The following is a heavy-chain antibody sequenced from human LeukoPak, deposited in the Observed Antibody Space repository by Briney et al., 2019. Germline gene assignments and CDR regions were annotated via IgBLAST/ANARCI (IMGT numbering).Heavy chain of an antibody. CDR2: IKSKTDGGTT. V-gene: IGHV3-15*01. CDR3: TTVGNLVLLESSRDY. J-gene: IGHJ4*02. Sequence: GGSLRLSCAASGFTFSNAWMSWVRQAPGKGLEWVGRIKSKTDGGTTDYAAPVKGRFTISRDDSKNTLYLQMNSLKTEDTAVYYCTTVGNLVLLESSRDYWGQGTLVTVSS. D-gene: IGHD6-6*01. CDR1: GFTFSNAW.